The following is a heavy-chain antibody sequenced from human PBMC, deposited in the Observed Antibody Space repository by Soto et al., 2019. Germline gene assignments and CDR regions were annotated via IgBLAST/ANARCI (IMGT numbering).Heavy chain of an antibody. CDR3: ARDRNLGYCGGGSCHVYY. J-gene: IGHJ4*02. CDR2: ISAYNGNT. CDR1: GYTFTSYG. Sequence: ASVKVSCKASGYTFTSYGISWVRQAPGQGLEWMGWISAYNGNTNYAQKLQGRVTMTTDTSTSTAYMELRSLRSDDTAVYYCARDRNLGYCGGGSCHVYYWGQGTLVTVSS. D-gene: IGHD2-15*01. V-gene: IGHV1-18*01.